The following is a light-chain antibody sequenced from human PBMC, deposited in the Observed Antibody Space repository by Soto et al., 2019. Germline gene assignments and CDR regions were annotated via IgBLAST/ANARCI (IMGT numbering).Light chain of an antibody. V-gene: IGLV2-23*02. CDR2: EVS. Sequence: QSVLTQPASVSGSPGQSITISCTGTSSDVGSYNLVSWYQQHPGKAPKLMIYEVSKRPSGVSNRFSGSKSGNTASLTISGLQAEDEAYYYCCSYAGSSTYVFGTGPKVTVL. J-gene: IGLJ1*01. CDR3: CSYAGSSTYV. CDR1: SSDVGSYNL.